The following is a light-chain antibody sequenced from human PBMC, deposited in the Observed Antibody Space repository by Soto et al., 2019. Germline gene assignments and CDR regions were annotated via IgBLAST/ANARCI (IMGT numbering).Light chain of an antibody. J-gene: IGKJ3*01. V-gene: IGKV3-20*01. CDR1: QSVSSSY. Sequence: EIVSTQSPGTLSLSPGERATLSCRASQSVSSSYLAWYQQKPGQAPRLLIYGASSRATGIPDRFSGSGSGTDFTLTISRLEPEDFAVYYCQQYGGSFRVFGPGTKVDNK. CDR3: QQYGGSFRV. CDR2: GAS.